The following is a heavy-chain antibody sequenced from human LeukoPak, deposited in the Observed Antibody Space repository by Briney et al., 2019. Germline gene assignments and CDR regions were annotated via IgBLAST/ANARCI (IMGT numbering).Heavy chain of an antibody. D-gene: IGHD2-15*01. CDR1: EFTVSSSY. V-gene: IGHV3-66*04. CDR2: IYSGGTT. Sequence: GGSLRLSCAASEFTVSSSYMTWVRQAPGKGLEWVSVIYSGGTTYYADSVKGRFTVSRDNAKDSLYLQMNSLRAEDTAVYYCARQGYCSRGTCYWSGWFDPWGQGTLVTVSS. J-gene: IGHJ5*02. CDR3: ARQGYCSRGTCYWSGWFDP.